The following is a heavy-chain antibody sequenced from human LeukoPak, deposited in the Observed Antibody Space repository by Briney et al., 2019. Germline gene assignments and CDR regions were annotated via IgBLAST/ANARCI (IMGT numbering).Heavy chain of an antibody. CDR1: GFTFSNYA. V-gene: IGHV3-23*01. D-gene: IGHD7-27*01. CDR3: AKGTGDTGYYFDS. J-gene: IGHJ4*02. CDR2: IRVGGET. Sequence: GGSLRLSCAGSGFTFSNYAMTWVRQAPGKGLEWVSGIRVGGETYYADSVKGRFTISRDNSENTLYLQMSGLRAEDTAVYHCAKGTGDTGYYFDSWGQGTLVTVSS.